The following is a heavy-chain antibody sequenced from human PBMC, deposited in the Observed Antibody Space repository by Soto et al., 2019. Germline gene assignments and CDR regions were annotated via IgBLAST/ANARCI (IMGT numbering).Heavy chain of an antibody. D-gene: IGHD3-10*01. CDR2: IYYSGRT. Sequence: SETLSLTCTVSGGSISSYYWSWIRQPPGKGLEWIGYIYYSGRTNYNPSLKSRVTISVDTSKNQFSLKLSSVTAADTAVYYCARRILSYYGGGDYYYYYMDVWGKGTTVTVSS. CDR1: GGSISSYY. CDR3: ARRILSYYGGGDYYYYYMDV. V-gene: IGHV4-59*08. J-gene: IGHJ6*03.